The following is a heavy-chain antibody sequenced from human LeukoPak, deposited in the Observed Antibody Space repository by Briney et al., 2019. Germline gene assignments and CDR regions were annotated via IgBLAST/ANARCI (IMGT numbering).Heavy chain of an antibody. CDR2: MFYSGST. CDR3: ARRAGSLVYYFDS. D-gene: IGHD3-10*01. J-gene: IGHJ4*02. V-gene: IGHV4-59*08. CDR1: GGSIKGHD. Sequence: SETLTLTCTISGGSIKGHDGSWIRQAPGKGLGWNVYMFYSGSTEYNPSLKSRVTISVDTSRNQVSLKVNSVTAADTAVYYCARRAGSLVYYFDSWGQGTLVTVSS.